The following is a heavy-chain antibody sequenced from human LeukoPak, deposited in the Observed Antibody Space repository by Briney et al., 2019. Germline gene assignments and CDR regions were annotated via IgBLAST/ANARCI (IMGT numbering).Heavy chain of an antibody. J-gene: IGHJ5*02. Sequence: PSETLSLTCAVYGGSFSGYYWSWIRQPPGKGLEWIGEINHSGSTNYNPSLKSRVTISVATSKNQFSLQLSSVTAADTAVYYCARGLRRQWFGEKYNWFDPWGRGTLVTVSS. CDR3: ARGLRRQWFGEKYNWFDP. V-gene: IGHV4-34*01. CDR2: INHSGST. CDR1: GGSFSGYY. D-gene: IGHD3-10*01.